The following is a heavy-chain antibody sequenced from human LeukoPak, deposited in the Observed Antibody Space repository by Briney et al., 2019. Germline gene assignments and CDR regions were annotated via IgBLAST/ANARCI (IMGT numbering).Heavy chain of an antibody. V-gene: IGHV7-4-1*02. CDR1: GYTFTSYA. J-gene: IGHJ5*02. CDR2: INTNTGNP. Sequence: ASVKVSCKASGYTFTSYAMNWVRQAPGQGLEWMGWINTNTGNPTYAQGFTGRSVFSLDTSVSTAYLQISSLKAEDTAVYYCAREKNSSWYFPQLLGFDPWGQGTLVTVSS. D-gene: IGHD6-13*01. CDR3: AREKNSSWYFPQLLGFDP.